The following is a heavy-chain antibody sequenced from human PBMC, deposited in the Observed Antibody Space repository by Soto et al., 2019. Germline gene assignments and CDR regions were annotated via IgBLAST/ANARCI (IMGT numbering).Heavy chain of an antibody. J-gene: IGHJ4*02. D-gene: IGHD3-3*01. CDR3: AREWAPITIFEVVINGYYFDY. CDR1: GGSFSGYY. Sequence: AETLSLTCAVYGGSFSGYYWSWIRQLPGKGLEWIGEINHSGSTNDNPSLKSRVTISVDTSKNQCSLKLSSVTAADTTVYYCAREWAPITIFEVVINGYYFDYWGQGTLVTVSS. V-gene: IGHV4-34*01. CDR2: INHSGST.